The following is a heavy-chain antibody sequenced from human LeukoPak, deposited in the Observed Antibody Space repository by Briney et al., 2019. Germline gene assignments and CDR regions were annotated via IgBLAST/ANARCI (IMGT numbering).Heavy chain of an antibody. D-gene: IGHD2-2*02. Sequence: PSETLSLTCAVYGGSLSGYYWSWIRQPPEKGLEWIGEINHSGSTNYNPSLKSRVTILVDTSKKEFTLKLSSVTAAGTAVYYCARGRGYCSSSSCYRGYYYYYMDVWGKGTTVTVSS. CDR3: ARGRGYCSSSSCYRGYYYYYMDV. CDR1: GGSLSGYY. CDR2: INHSGST. J-gene: IGHJ6*03. V-gene: IGHV4-34*01.